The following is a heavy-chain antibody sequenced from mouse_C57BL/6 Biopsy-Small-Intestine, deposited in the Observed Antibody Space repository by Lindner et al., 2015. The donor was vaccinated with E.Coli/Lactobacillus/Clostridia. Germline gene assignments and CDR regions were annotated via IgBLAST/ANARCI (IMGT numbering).Heavy chain of an antibody. D-gene: IGHD4-1*01. CDR1: GYAISSSW. Sequence: VQLQESGPELVKPGASVKISCKASGYAISSSWMNWVKQRPGKGLEWIGRIYPGDGDTNYNGKFKGKATLTADKSSSTAYMQLSSLTSEDSAVYFCARGTVSWFAYWGQGTLVTVSA. V-gene: IGHV1-82*01. CDR3: ARGTVSWFAY. J-gene: IGHJ3*01. CDR2: IYPGDGDT.